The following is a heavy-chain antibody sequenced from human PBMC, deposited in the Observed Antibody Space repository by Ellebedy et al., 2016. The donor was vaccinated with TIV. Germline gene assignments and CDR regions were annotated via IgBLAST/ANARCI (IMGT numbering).Heavy chain of an antibody. CDR1: GFTFSSYS. Sequence: GESLKISXAASGFTFSSYSMNWVRQAPGKGLEWVSSISSSSSYIYYADSVKGRFTISRDNAKNSLYLQMNSLRAEDTAVYYCARDIDSSGWYPAKWGQGTLVTVSS. CDR2: ISSSSSYI. D-gene: IGHD6-19*01. V-gene: IGHV3-21*01. J-gene: IGHJ4*02. CDR3: ARDIDSSGWYPAK.